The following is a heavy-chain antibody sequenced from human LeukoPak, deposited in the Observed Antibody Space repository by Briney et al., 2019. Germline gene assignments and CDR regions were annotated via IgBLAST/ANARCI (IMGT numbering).Heavy chain of an antibody. CDR2: IRYDGSNK. CDR1: GFTFSGPG. V-gene: IGHV3-30*02. Sequence: GGSLRLSCAASGFTFSGPGMHWVRQAPGKGLEWVTFIRYDGSNKYYTDSVKGRFTISRDNSKNTLYLQMDSLRAEDTAVYYCARDYDFWSGYYSPTRGYFGYWGQGTLVTVS. CDR3: ARDYDFWSGYYSPTRGYFGY. D-gene: IGHD3-3*01. J-gene: IGHJ4*02.